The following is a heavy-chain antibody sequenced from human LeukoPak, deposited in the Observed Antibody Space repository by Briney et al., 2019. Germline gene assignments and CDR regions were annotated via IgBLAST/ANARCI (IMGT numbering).Heavy chain of an antibody. J-gene: IGHJ3*01. D-gene: IGHD6-13*01. Sequence: SETLSLTCTVSGGSISSYYWSWIRQPPGKGLEWIGYIYYSGSTNYNPSLKGRVTISVDTSKNQFSLKLSSVTAADTAVYYCARISSSNWYNERGAFDVWGQGTMVTVSS. CDR1: GGSISSYY. CDR3: ARISSSNWYNERGAFDV. CDR2: IYYSGST. V-gene: IGHV4-59*01.